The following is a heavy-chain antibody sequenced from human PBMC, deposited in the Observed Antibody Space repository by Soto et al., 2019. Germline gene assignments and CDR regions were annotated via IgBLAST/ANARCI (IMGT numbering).Heavy chain of an antibody. J-gene: IGHJ6*02. Sequence: GGSLRLSCAASGFTFSSYGMHWVRQAPGKGLEWVSFISNDRRTIYYADSVEGRFTVSRDNARNSVSLQMDSLRDEDAAVYYCARIKLVEWFFINVDVYDMDVWGQGTPVTVSS. CDR2: ISNDRRTI. D-gene: IGHD3-3*01. CDR3: ARIKLVEWFFINVDVYDMDV. V-gene: IGHV3-48*02. CDR1: GFTFSSYG.